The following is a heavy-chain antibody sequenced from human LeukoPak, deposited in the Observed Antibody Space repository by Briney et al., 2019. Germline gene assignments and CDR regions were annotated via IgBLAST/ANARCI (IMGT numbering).Heavy chain of an antibody. Sequence: GGSLRLSCAASGFTFSNYAMHWVRQAPGKGLEWVAVISYDGTDKYYADSVKGRFTISRDNSKDTLYLQMNSLRAEDTAVYYCARDWTGNYGSGSYIPPFDPWGQGTLVTVSS. J-gene: IGHJ5*02. D-gene: IGHD3-10*01. CDR2: ISYDGTDK. V-gene: IGHV3-30*04. CDR3: ARDWTGNYGSGSYIPPFDP. CDR1: GFTFSNYA.